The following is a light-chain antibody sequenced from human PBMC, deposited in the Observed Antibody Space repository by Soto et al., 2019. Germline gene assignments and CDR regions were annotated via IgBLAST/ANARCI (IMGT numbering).Light chain of an antibody. Sequence: QMTQSPPTLSATVRDRVKFNCRASQSISTWLAWYQLKPGKAPKLLIYDASTLESGVPSRFSGSGSGAEFSLTISSLQPDDFATYYCQEYNSYPWTSAQLAKVDI. CDR1: QSISTW. CDR3: QEYNSYPWT. V-gene: IGKV1-5*01. CDR2: DAS. J-gene: IGKJ1*01.